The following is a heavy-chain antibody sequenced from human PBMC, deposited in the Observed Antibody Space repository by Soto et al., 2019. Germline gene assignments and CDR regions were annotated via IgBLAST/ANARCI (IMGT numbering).Heavy chain of an antibody. CDR2: IYYSGST. J-gene: IGHJ6*03. CDR3: ASTARGSNDYYYYYMDV. CDR1: GGSISSSSYY. V-gene: IGHV4-39*01. Sequence: SETLSLTCTVSGGSISSSSYYWGLIRQPPGKGLEWIGSIYYSGSTYYNPSLKSRVTISVDTSKNQFSLKLSSVTAADTAVYYCASTARGSNDYYYYYMDVWGKGTTVTVSS. D-gene: IGHD6-25*01.